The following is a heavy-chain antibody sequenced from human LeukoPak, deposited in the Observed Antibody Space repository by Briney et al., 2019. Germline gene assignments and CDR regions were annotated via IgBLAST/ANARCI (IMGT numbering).Heavy chain of an antibody. Sequence: SETLSLTCTVSGGSISSSSYYWGWIRQPPGKGLEWIGTIYYSGSTYYNPSLKSRVTISVDTSKNQFSLKLSSVTAADTAVYYCARHDPIVNEPNWFDPWGQGTLVTVSS. J-gene: IGHJ5*02. CDR1: GGSISSSSYY. CDR3: ARHDPIVNEPNWFDP. D-gene: IGHD2/OR15-2a*01. CDR2: IYYSGST. V-gene: IGHV4-39*01.